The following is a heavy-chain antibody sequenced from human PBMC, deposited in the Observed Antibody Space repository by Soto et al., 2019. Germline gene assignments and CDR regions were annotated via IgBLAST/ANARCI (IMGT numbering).Heavy chain of an antibody. CDR1: GYTCTSYG. CDR2: SSAYKGNA. J-gene: IGHJ4*02. V-gene: IGHV1-18*01. D-gene: IGHD3-10*01. Sequence: ASVKVSCKASGYTCTSYGISWVRQAPGQGLECMGWSSAYKGNANYAQNLQGRVTMTTGTSTSTAYMELRSLRSDDTAVSSCASDSPWFGELLLPLDYWGQGPLVTVSS. CDR3: ASDSPWFGELLLPLDY.